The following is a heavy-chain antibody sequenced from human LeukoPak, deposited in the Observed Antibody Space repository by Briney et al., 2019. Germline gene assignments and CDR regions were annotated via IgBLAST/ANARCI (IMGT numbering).Heavy chain of an antibody. Sequence: KPSETLSLTCTVSGGSISSSSYYWGWIRQPPGKGLEWIGSIYYSGSTYYNPSLKSRVTISVDTSKNQFSLKLSSVTAADTAVYYCAREWLRNTDYWGQGTLVTVSS. D-gene: IGHD5-12*01. CDR3: AREWLRNTDY. CDR2: IYYSGST. V-gene: IGHV4-39*02. CDR1: GGSISSSSYY. J-gene: IGHJ4*02.